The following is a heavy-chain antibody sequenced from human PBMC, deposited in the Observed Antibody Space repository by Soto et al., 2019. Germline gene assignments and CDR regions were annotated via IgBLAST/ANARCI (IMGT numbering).Heavy chain of an antibody. CDR1: GYTFTTYS. V-gene: IGHV1-18*01. J-gene: IGHJ6*02. D-gene: IGHD6-19*01. Sequence: QVQLVQSGAEVKKPGASVKVSCKASGYTFTTYSITWMRQAPGQGREWMGWINAFNGNTNYAQKFQGRVTMTTDTSRSTVNMALSILRSDDTAVYYGARDWDNSGWGGGRGMDVWGQGTTVIVSS. CDR2: INAFNGNT. CDR3: ARDWDNSGWGGGRGMDV.